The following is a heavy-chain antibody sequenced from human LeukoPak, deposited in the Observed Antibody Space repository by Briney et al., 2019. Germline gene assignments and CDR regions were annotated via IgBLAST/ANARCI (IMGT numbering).Heavy chain of an antibody. D-gene: IGHD2-2*01. Sequence: KPSETLSLTCAVYGGSFSGYYWSWIRQPPGKGLEWIGEINHSGSTNYNPSLKSRVTISVDTSKNQFSLKLSSVTAADTAVYYCARGGLYCSSTSCYWAFDYWGQGTLVTVSS. CDR3: ARGGLYCSSTSCYWAFDY. J-gene: IGHJ4*02. CDR2: INHSGST. CDR1: GGSFSGYY. V-gene: IGHV4-34*01.